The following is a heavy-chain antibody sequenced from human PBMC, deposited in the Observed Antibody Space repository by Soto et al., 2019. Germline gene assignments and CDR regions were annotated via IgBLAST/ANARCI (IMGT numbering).Heavy chain of an antibody. CDR3: ASDPGYSTTWHQGFDI. CDR1: GYTFTSYG. Sequence: QVQLVQSGAEVKKPGASVKVSCKASGYTFTSYGISWVRQAPGQGPEWMGRISTYNGNTNYVQKLQGRVTMTTDTSTNTAYMELRSLRYDDTPVYYCASDPGYSTTWHQGFDIWGQGTMVTVSS. J-gene: IGHJ3*02. D-gene: IGHD6-13*01. CDR2: ISTYNGNT. V-gene: IGHV1-18*01.